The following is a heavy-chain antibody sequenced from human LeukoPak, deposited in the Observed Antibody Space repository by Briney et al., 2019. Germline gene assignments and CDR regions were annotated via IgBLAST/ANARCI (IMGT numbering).Heavy chain of an antibody. J-gene: IGHJ4*02. D-gene: IGHD6-19*01. CDR3: AREGQWLAPD. V-gene: IGHV4-39*07. CDR2: IYYSGST. Sequence: LEWIGSIYYSGSTYYNPSLKSRVTISVDTSKNQFSLKLSSVTAADTAVYYCAREGQWLAPDWGQGTLVTVSS.